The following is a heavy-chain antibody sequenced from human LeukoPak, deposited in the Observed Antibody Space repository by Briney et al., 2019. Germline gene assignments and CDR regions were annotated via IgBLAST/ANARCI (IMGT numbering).Heavy chain of an antibody. Sequence: SLRLSWAASGFTFEDYAMQWVRQAPGKGLEWVSGISWNSGSIGYADSVKGRFTISRDNAKNSLYLQMNSLRAEDTAVYCCARDKIVGATYFDYWGQGTLVTVSS. CDR3: ARDKIVGATYFDY. D-gene: IGHD1-26*01. CDR1: GFTFEDYA. CDR2: ISWNSGSI. J-gene: IGHJ4*02. V-gene: IGHV3-9*01.